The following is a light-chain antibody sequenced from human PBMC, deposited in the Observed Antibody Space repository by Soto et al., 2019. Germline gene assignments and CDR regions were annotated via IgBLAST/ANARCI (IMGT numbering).Light chain of an antibody. CDR2: DAS. J-gene: IGKJ3*01. Sequence: EIVLTQSPATLSLSPGERATLSCRASQGVSSYLAWYQQKPGQAPRLLIYDASNRATGIPARFSGSGPGTDFTLTISSLEPEDLAVYYCQQRSNWPPFTFGPGTKVDIK. V-gene: IGKV3D-11*01. CDR3: QQRSNWPPFT. CDR1: QGVSSY.